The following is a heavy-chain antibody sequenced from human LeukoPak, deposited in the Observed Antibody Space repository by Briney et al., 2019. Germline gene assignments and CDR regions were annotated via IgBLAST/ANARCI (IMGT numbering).Heavy chain of an antibody. V-gene: IGHV1-18*01. CDR1: GYTFTSYG. CDR3: ARAYCSSTSCPHYYYYGMDV. D-gene: IGHD2-2*01. J-gene: IGHJ6*04. CDR2: ISAYNGNT. Sequence: ALVKVSCKASGYTFTSYGISWVRQAPGQGLEWMGWISAYNGNTNYAQKLQGRVTITTDTSTSTAYMELRSLRSDDTAVYYCARAYCSSTSCPHYYYYGMDVWGEGTTVSVSS.